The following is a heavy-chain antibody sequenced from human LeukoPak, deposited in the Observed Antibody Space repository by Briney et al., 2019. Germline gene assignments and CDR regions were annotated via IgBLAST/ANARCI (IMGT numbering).Heavy chain of an antibody. D-gene: IGHD3-10*01. V-gene: IGHV1-24*01. CDR2: FDPEDGET. J-gene: IGHJ1*01. CDR3: ATPCPSGSWYFQH. CDR1: GYTLTELS. Sequence: ASVKVSCKVSGYTLTELSMHWVRQAPGKGLEWMGGFDPEDGETIYAQKFQGRVTMTEDTSTDTAYMELSSLRSDDTAVYYCATPCPSGSWYFQHWGQGTLVTVSS.